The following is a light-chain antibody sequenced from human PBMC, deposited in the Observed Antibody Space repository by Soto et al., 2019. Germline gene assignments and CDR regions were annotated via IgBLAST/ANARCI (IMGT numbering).Light chain of an antibody. V-gene: IGKV1-39*01. CDR1: QSISTY. Sequence: DIAMTPSPSSLSASVGDRVTITCRASQSISTYLNSYQQKGGQAPKLLIHGASGLQSGVPLRFSGSGSGTDFTLTISRLQPEDLAPYYCQQGYSTLLSFGGGTTVEL. CDR3: QQGYSTLLS. CDR2: GAS. J-gene: IGKJ4*01.